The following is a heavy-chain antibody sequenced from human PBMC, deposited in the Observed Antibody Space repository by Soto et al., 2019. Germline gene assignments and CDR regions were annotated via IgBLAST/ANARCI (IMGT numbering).Heavy chain of an antibody. CDR2: IYYTGSS. CDR3: ARDLRGYSRYDYLDY. V-gene: IGHV4-31*03. J-gene: IGHJ4*02. Sequence: SETLSLTCTVSGGSISSGGYYWSWIRQHPGKGLEWIGYIYYTGSSYYNPSLKSRVTISVDASKNQLSLRLASVTAADTAVYYCARDLRGYSRYDYLDYWGQGIPVTVS. CDR1: GGSISSGGYY. D-gene: IGHD5-12*01.